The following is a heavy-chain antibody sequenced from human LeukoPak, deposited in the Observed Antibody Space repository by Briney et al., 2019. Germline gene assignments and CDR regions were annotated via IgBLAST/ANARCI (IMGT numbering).Heavy chain of an antibody. V-gene: IGHV4-34*01. CDR2: INHSGST. D-gene: IGHD2-2*01. Sequence: SETLSLTCAVYGGSLSGYYWSWIRQPPGKGLEWIGEINHSGSTNYNPSLKSRVTISVDTSKNQFSLKLSSVTAADTAVYYCARGAPAANNWFDPWGQGTLVTVSS. CDR3: ARGAPAANNWFDP. CDR1: GGSLSGYY. J-gene: IGHJ5*02.